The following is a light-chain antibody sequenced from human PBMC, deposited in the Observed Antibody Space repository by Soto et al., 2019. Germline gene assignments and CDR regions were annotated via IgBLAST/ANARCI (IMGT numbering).Light chain of an antibody. CDR2: GAS. CDR1: QSVSSN. CDR3: QQYNNWHPLT. Sequence: EIVMTQSPATLSVSPGERATLSCRASQSVSSNLAWYQQKPGQAPRLLIYGASTRAIDIPARFSGRGSGTEFTLTISSLQSKDFAVYYCQQYNNWHPLTFGGGTKVDI. V-gene: IGKV3-15*01. J-gene: IGKJ4*01.